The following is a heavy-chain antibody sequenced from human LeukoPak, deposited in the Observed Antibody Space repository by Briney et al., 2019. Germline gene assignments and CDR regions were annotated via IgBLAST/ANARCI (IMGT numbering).Heavy chain of an antibody. Sequence: SETLSLTCTVSGYSISSGYYWGWIRQPPGKGLEWIGRIYTSGSTNYNPSLKSRVTMSVDTSKNQFSLKLSSVTAADTAVYYCARGPNSIAAAIDYWGQGTLVTVSS. CDR2: IYTSGST. CDR1: GYSISSGYY. V-gene: IGHV4-38-2*02. J-gene: IGHJ4*02. D-gene: IGHD6-13*01. CDR3: ARGPNSIAAAIDY.